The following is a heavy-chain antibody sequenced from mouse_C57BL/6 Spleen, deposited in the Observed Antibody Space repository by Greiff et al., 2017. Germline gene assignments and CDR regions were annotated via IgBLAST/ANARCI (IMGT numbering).Heavy chain of an antibody. D-gene: IGHD2-5*01. J-gene: IGHJ1*03. CDR3: ARPYSNFVWYFDV. CDR1: GFTFSSYG. V-gene: IGHV5-6*01. CDR2: ISSGGSYT. Sequence: EVNLVESGGDLVKPGGSLKLSCAASGFTFSSYGMSWVRQTPDKRLEWVATISSGGSYTYYPDSVKGRFTISRDNAKNTLYLQMSSLKSEDTAMYYCARPYSNFVWYFDVWGTGTTVTVSS.